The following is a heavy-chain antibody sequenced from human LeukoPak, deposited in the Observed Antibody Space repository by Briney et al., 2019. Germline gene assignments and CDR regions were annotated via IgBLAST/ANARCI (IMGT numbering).Heavy chain of an antibody. V-gene: IGHV1-69*13. Sequence: SVTVSCKASGGTFSSYAISWVRQAPGQGLEWMGGIIPIFGTANYAQKFQGRVTITADESTSTAYMELSSLRSEDTAVYYCARGNTFTLYYYYGMDVWGQGTTGTVSS. CDR1: GGTFSSYA. CDR3: ARGNTFTLYYYYGMDV. CDR2: IIPIFGTA. D-gene: IGHD3-16*01. J-gene: IGHJ6*02.